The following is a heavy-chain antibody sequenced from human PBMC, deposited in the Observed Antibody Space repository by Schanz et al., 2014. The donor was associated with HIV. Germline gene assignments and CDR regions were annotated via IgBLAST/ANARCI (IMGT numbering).Heavy chain of an antibody. D-gene: IGHD3-3*01. CDR2: ISSSRSTI. CDR3: AKRIIFGVVFPANFDY. J-gene: IGHJ4*02. CDR1: GFTFSSYS. V-gene: IGHV3-48*01. Sequence: EVQLVESGGGLVQPGGSLRLSCAVSGFTFSSYSMNWVRQAPGKGLEWISYISSSRSTIYYADSVKGRFTISRDNSKNTLYLQMNSLRAEDTAVYYCAKRIIFGVVFPANFDYWGQGTLVTVSS.